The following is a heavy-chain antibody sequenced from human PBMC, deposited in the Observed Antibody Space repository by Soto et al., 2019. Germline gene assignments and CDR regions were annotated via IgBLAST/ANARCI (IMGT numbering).Heavy chain of an antibody. Sequence: EVQLLESGGGLVQPGGSLRLSCAAYGFTFSSYAMSWVRQAPGKGMEWVSAISGSGGSTYYADSVKGRFTISRDNSKNTLYLQMNSLRAEDTAVYYCAKDWDSSGWYYFDSWGQGTLVTVSS. J-gene: IGHJ4*02. V-gene: IGHV3-23*01. CDR1: GFTFSSYA. CDR2: ISGSGGST. D-gene: IGHD6-19*01. CDR3: AKDWDSSGWYYFDS.